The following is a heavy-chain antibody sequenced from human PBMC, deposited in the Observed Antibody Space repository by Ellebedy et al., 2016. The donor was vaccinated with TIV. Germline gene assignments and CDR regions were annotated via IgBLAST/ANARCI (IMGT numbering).Heavy chain of an antibody. J-gene: IGHJ4*02. Sequence: GESLKISXAASGFTFSSYWMSWVRQAPGKGLEWVANIKQDGSEKYYVDSVKGRFTISRDNAKNSLYLQMNSLKTEDTAVYYCTSTVWGSYRPWYFDYWGQGTLVTVSS. CDR2: IKQDGSEK. CDR3: TSTVWGSYRPWYFDY. CDR1: GFTFSSYW. V-gene: IGHV3-7*05. D-gene: IGHD3-16*02.